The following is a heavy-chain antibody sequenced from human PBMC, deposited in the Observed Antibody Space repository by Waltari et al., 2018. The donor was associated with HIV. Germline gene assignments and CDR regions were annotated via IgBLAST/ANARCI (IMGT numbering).Heavy chain of an antibody. V-gene: IGHV3-74*01. CDR1: GFTFNRYW. J-gene: IGHJ4*02. D-gene: IGHD3-10*01. Sequence: EVQLVESGGDFVQPGGSLRLTCAAAGFTFNRYWMHWVRQAPGKGLVWVSRIKNDGSSTSYADSVKGRFTISRDNAKNTVYLQMNSLRAEDTAVYYCASLSYGSGDRDFDYWGQGTLVTVSS. CDR2: IKNDGSST. CDR3: ASLSYGSGDRDFDY.